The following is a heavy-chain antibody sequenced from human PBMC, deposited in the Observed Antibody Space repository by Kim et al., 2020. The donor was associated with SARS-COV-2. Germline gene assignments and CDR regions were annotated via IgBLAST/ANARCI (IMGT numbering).Heavy chain of an antibody. CDR1: GFTFSSYS. D-gene: IGHD2-2*01. Sequence: GGSLRLSCAASGFTFSSYSMNWVRQAPGKGLEWVSSISSSSSYIYYADSVKGRFTISRDNAKNSLYLQMNSLRAEDTAVYYCARDPPPRLDIVVVPAAHADGAAADHFDYWVQGTLVTVSS. CDR2: ISSSSSYI. V-gene: IGHV3-21*01. J-gene: IGHJ4*02. CDR3: ARDPPPRLDIVVVPAAHADGAAADHFDY.